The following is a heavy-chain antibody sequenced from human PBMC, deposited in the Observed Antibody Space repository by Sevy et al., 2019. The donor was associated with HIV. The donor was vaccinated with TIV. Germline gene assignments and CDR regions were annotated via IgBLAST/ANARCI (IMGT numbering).Heavy chain of an antibody. D-gene: IGHD2-15*01. CDR3: AGERDYCSGGSCYGVGSYNWFDP. Sequence: ASVKVSCKASGGTFSSYAISWVRQAPGQGLEWMGGIIPIFGTANYAQKFQGRVTITADESTGTAYMELSSLRSEDTAVYYCAGERDYCSGGSCYGVGSYNWFDPWGQGTLVTVSS. CDR1: GGTFSSYA. V-gene: IGHV1-69*13. J-gene: IGHJ5*02. CDR2: IIPIFGTA.